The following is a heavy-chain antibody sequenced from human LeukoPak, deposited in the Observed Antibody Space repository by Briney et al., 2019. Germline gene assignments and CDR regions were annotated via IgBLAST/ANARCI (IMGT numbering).Heavy chain of an antibody. V-gene: IGHV1-18*01. D-gene: IGHD1-26*01. CDR1: GYTFTSSG. J-gene: IGHJ6*02. Sequence: ASMQVSCKASGYTFTSSGISWVRQARGQGLEWIGWINAYNGDTKYAQKLQGRVTMTTDTSTSTAYMELRSLRSDDSAVYYCAREFPPVGATTVFTYYYYGMDVWGQGTTVTVSS. CDR2: INAYNGDT. CDR3: AREFPPVGATTVFTYYYYGMDV.